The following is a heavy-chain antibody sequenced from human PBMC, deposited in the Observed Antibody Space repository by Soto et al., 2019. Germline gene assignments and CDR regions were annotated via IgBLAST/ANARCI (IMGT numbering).Heavy chain of an antibody. D-gene: IGHD6-13*01. CDR1: GLTFSNDW. J-gene: IGHJ6*03. V-gene: IGHV3-74*01. CDR2: INSDGTRT. CDR3: ARDSRIPERRGLWENYYYYYYMDV. Sequence: GGSLRLSCAASGLTFSNDWMHWVRQAPGKGPVWVSRINSDGTRTTYADSVKGRFTISRDNAKSTVYLQMNSLRGEDTAVYYCARDSRIPERRGLWENYYYYYYMDVWGKGTTVTVSS.